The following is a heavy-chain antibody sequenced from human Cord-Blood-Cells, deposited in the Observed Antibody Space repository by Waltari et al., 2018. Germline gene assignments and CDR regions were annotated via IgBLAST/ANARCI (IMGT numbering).Heavy chain of an antibody. CDR2: IYSGGST. J-gene: IGHJ4*02. D-gene: IGHD6-13*01. CDR3: ARLDSSSWSHFDY. Sequence: VQLVESGGGWIPPGGSLILSCAASGFTVSCHSISWVRQAPGQGLEWVSVIYSGGSTYYADSVKGRFTISRDNSKNTLYLQMNSLRAEDTAVYYCARLDSSSWSHFDYWGQGTLVTVSS. V-gene: IGHV3-53*01. CDR1: GFTVSCHS.